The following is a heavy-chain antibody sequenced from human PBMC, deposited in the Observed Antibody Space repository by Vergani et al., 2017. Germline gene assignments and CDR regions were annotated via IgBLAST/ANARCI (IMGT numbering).Heavy chain of an antibody. Sequence: QVQLQESGPGLVKPPGTLSLTCAVSGDSFRSHKLWTWVRQSPGKTLEWIGEISHSGSTNYNPSLKGRVTLSLDTSKNQFSLRLSSVTAADTAVYYCARDPKSYCSGGSCFSVWGAFDSGGRGTTVTVSS. CDR1: GDSFRSHKL. D-gene: IGHD2-15*01. CDR3: ARDPKSYCSGGSCFSVWGAFDS. V-gene: IGHV4-4*03. CDR2: ISHSGST. J-gene: IGHJ3*02.